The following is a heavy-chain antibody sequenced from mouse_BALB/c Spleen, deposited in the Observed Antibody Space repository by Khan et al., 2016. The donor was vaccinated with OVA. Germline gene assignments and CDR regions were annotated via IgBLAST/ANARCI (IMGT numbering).Heavy chain of an antibody. CDR3: ARSGGNFHWYFDV. V-gene: IGHV5-17*02. Sequence: EVELVESGGGLVQPGGSRKLSCAASGFTFSSFGMHWVRQAPKKGLEWVAYISSGSSTIYYVDTVKGRFTISRDSPKDTLFLQLTSLRSEDTAMYYCARSGGNFHWYFDVWGAGSSVTFSS. J-gene: IGHJ1*01. CDR1: GFTFSSFG. CDR2: ISSGSSTI. D-gene: IGHD2-1*01.